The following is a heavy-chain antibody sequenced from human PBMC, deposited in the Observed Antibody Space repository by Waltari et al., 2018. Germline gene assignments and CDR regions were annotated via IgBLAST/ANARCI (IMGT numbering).Heavy chain of an antibody. D-gene: IGHD4-17*01. V-gene: IGHV1-3*03. CDR1: GYTFISYS. CDR2: INVGNGDT. J-gene: IGHJ4*02. CDR3: ARGSRLPFFDW. Sequence: QVQLVQSGTEVKKPGATVKVSCKTSGYTFISYSMHWVRQAPGQRPEWMGWINVGNGDTKYSQEFQGIVTITSDTFARTTYMELRSLRSEDMAVYFCARGSRLPFFDWWGQGTLVSVSS.